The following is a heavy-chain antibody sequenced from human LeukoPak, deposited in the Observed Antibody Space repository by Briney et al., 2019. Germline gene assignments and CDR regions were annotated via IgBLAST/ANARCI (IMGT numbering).Heavy chain of an antibody. Sequence: GGSLRLSCAASGFTFSGSAMHWVRQASGKGLEWVGRIRSKANSYATAYAASVKGRFTISRDDSKNTAYLQMNSLKTEDTAVYYCTGKMTGFVYWGQGTLVTVSS. V-gene: IGHV3-73*01. CDR1: GFTFSGSA. J-gene: IGHJ4*02. D-gene: IGHD3-9*01. CDR3: TGKMTGFVY. CDR2: IRSKANSYAT.